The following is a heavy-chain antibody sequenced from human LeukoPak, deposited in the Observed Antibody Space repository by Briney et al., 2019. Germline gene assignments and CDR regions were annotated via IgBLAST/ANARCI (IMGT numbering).Heavy chain of an antibody. Sequence: TSETLSLTCTVSGGSISSSSYYWGWIRQPPGKGLDWIGSIYYSGRTYYNPSLKSRVTISVDTSKNQFSLKLSSVTAAETAVYYCARQGYCSGTSCYSLTNYYYYYMDVWGKGTTVTVSS. J-gene: IGHJ6*03. D-gene: IGHD2-2*01. CDR2: IYYSGRT. V-gene: IGHV4-39*01. CDR3: ARQGYCSGTSCYSLTNYYYYYMDV. CDR1: GGSISSSSYY.